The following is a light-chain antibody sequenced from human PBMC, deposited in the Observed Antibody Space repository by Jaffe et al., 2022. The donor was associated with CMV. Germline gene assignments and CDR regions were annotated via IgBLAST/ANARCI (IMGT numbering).Light chain of an antibody. CDR1: QSVRSSN. CDR2: GAS. CDR3: QQYGTSPLIT. J-gene: IGKJ5*01. V-gene: IGKV3-20*01. Sequence: EVVLTQSPATLSLSPGERATLSCRASQSVRSSNLAWYQQKPGQAPRLLIYGASRRATGIPDRFSGSASETDFTLTISRLEPEDIAVYYCQQYGTSPLITFGQGTRLEIK.